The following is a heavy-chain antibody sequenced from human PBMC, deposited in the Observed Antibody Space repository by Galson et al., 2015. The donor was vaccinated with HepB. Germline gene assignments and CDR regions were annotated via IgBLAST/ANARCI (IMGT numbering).Heavy chain of an antibody. D-gene: IGHD6-6*01. CDR1: GYTFTGYY. CDR2: INPNSGGT. CDR3: ARAGIAARPTTRGDYYYYMDV. J-gene: IGHJ6*03. Sequence: SVKVSCKASGYTFTGYYMHWVRQAPGQGLEWMGRINPNSGGTNYAQKFQGRVTMTRDTSISTAYMELSRLRSDDTAVYYSARAGIAARPTTRGDYYYYMDVWGKGTTVTVSS. V-gene: IGHV1-2*06.